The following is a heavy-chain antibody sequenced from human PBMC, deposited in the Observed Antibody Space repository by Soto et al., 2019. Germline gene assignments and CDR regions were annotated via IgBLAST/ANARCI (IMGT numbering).Heavy chain of an antibody. Sequence: PSETLSLTCTVSGGSISSSSYYWGWIRQPPGKGLEWIGSIYYSGSTYYNQSLKSRVTISVDTSKNQFSLKLSSVTAADTAVYYCARRYGYYFDYWGQGTLVTVSS. J-gene: IGHJ4*02. V-gene: IGHV4-39*01. D-gene: IGHD4-17*01. CDR1: GGSISSSSYY. CDR2: IYYSGST. CDR3: ARRYGYYFDY.